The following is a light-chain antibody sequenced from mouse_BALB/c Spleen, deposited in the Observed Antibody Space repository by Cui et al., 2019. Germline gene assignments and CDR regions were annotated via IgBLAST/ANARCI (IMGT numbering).Light chain of an antibody. CDR2: WAS. CDR3: QNDYSYPYT. J-gene: IGKJ2*01. V-gene: IGKV8-19*01. CDR1: QSLLNSGNQKNY. Sequence: DIVMTQSPSSLTVTAGEKVTMSCKSSQSLLNSGNQKNYLTWYQQKPGQPLKLLIYWASTRESGVPDRFTGSGSGTDFTLTISSVQAEDLAVYYCQNDYSYPYTFGGGTKLEIK.